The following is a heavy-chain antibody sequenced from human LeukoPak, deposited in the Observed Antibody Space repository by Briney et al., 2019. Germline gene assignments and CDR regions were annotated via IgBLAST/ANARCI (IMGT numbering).Heavy chain of an antibody. CDR1: GFTFSNYY. Sequence: GGSLRLSCAPSGFTFSNYYMSWIRHAPGKGLEWVSYISRSGHTLHYPDSVKGRFAISRANDKSSLYLQMNSLRAEDTAVYYCARGCSGGSCYTPLWFAPWGQGTLVTVSS. CDR3: ARGCSGGSCYTPLWFAP. J-gene: IGHJ5*02. V-gene: IGHV3-11*01. CDR2: ISRSGHTL. D-gene: IGHD2-15*01.